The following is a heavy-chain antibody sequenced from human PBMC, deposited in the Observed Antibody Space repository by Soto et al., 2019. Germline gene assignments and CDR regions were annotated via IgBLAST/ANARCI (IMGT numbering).Heavy chain of an antibody. CDR1: GFTFSSYA. V-gene: IGHV3-23*01. CDR2: ISGSGVST. D-gene: IGHD3-10*01. J-gene: IGHJ4*02. Sequence: GGSLRLSCGASGFTFSSYAMTWIRQAPGKGLEWVSDISGSGVSTHYADSVKGRFTISRDNSKNTLYLQMNSLRAEDTAVYYCAKDVYGSGSYRFDFWGQGTLVTVSS. CDR3: AKDVYGSGSYRFDF.